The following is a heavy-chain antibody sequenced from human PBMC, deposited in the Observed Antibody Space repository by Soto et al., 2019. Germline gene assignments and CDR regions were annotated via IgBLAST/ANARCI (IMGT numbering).Heavy chain of an antibody. CDR3: ARARIAAVGTGVAYYYYGMDV. CDR1: GGSISSGGYY. D-gene: IGHD6-13*01. Sequence: SETLSLTCTVSGGSISSGGYYWSWIRQHPGKGLEWIGYIYYSGSTYYNPSLKSRVTISVDTSKNQFSLKLSSVTAADTAVYYCARARIAAVGTGVAYYYYGMDVWGQGTTVTVSS. V-gene: IGHV4-31*03. CDR2: IYYSGST. J-gene: IGHJ6*02.